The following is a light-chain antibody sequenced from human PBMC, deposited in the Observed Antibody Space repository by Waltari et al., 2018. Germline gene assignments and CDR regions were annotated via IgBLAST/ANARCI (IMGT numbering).Light chain of an antibody. V-gene: IGLV3-19*01. Sequence: SSALTQDTVVSVALGQTVRTTCQRDSLRYYYAKWYHQKPGQPPVLVMYGKNNRPSGIPDRFSGSYSGTTASLIITGAQAEDEGDYYCNSRDSRGHPLVFGTGTKVTVL. CDR3: NSRDSRGHPLV. J-gene: IGLJ1*01. CDR1: SLRYYY. CDR2: GKN.